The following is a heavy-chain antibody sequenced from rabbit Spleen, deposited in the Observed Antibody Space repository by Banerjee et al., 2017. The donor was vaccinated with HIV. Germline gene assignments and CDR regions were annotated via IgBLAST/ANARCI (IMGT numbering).Heavy chain of an antibody. CDR1: GFSFSSNW. J-gene: IGHJ4*01. CDR2: IDTSDGDT. V-gene: IGHV1S45*01. CDR3: VREVAARFKL. D-gene: IGHD4-1*01. Sequence: LEESGGGLVKPGGTLTLTCTVSGFSFSSNWICWVRQAPGKGLEWIACIDTSDGDTDYANWPKGRFTISKASSTTVTLQMTSLTAADTATYFCVREVAARFKLWGPGTLVTVS.